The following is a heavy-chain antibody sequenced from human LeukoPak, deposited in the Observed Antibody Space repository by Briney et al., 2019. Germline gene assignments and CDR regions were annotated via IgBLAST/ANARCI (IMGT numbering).Heavy chain of an antibody. J-gene: IGHJ3*02. CDR3: ARDRRRELLHAFDI. CDR1: GGSLSGYY. D-gene: IGHD1-26*01. V-gene: IGHV4-34*01. Sequence: SETLSLTCAVYGGSLSGYYWSWIRQPPGKGLEWIGEINHSGSTNYNPSLKSRVTISVDTSKNQFSLKLSSVTAADTAVYYCARDRRRELLHAFDIWGQGTMVTVS. CDR2: INHSGST.